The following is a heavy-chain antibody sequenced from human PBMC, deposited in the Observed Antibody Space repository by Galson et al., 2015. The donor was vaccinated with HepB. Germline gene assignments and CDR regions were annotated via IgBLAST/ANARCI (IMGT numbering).Heavy chain of an antibody. CDR3: AEDDIVGATRRGSPFDY. Sequence: SVKVSCKASGFTFTSSAMQWVRQARGQRLEWIGWIVAGSGNTNYAQKFQERVTITRDMSTSTAYMELSSLRSEDTAVYYCAEDDIVGATRRGSPFDYWGQGTLVTVSS. CDR1: GFTFTSSA. CDR2: IVAGSGNT. V-gene: IGHV1-58*02. D-gene: IGHD1-26*01. J-gene: IGHJ4*02.